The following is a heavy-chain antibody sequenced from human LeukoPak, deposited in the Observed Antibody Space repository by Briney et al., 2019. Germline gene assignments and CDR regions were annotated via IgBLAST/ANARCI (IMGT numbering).Heavy chain of an antibody. D-gene: IGHD3-10*01. V-gene: IGHV3-30-3*01. CDR3: ARAPKAYYYGSGSYSNWFDP. CDR2: ISYDGSNK. Sequence: GGSLRLSCAACGFTFSSYAMHWVRQAPGKGLEWVAVISYDGSNKYYADSVKGRFTISRDNSKNTLYLQMNSLRAEDTAAYYCARAPKAYYYGSGSYSNWFDPWGQGTLVTVSS. CDR1: GFTFSSYA. J-gene: IGHJ5*02.